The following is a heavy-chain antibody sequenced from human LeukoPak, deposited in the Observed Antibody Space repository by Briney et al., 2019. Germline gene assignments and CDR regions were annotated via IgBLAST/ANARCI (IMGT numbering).Heavy chain of an antibody. CDR1: GGTFSSYA. V-gene: IGHV1-69*05. CDR2: IIPIFGTA. J-gene: IGHJ4*02. D-gene: IGHD3-3*01. Sequence: ASVKVSCKASGGTFSSYAISWVRQAPGQGLEWMGGIIPIFGTANYAQEFQGRVTITTDESTSTAYMELSSLRSEDTAVYYCARDLGTIFGVPYTRAAYWGQGTLVTVSS. CDR3: ARDLGTIFGVPYTRAAY.